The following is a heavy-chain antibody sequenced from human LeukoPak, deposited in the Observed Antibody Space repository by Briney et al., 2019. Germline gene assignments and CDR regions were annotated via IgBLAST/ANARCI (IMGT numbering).Heavy chain of an antibody. CDR1: GGSISSSSYY. CDR3: ARFNRFQTLSFDS. CDR2: IYYSDGST. Sequence: SSETLSLTCTVPGGSISSSSYYWGWIRQPPGKGLEWIGSIYYSDGSTYYNPSLKSRVTISVDTSKNQFSLRLTSMTAADTAVYYCARFNRFQTLSFDSWGQGTLVTVSS. V-gene: IGHV4-39*07. J-gene: IGHJ4*02.